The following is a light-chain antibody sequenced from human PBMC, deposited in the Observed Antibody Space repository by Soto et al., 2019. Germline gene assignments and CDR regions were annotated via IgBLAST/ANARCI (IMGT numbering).Light chain of an antibody. J-gene: IGKJ1*01. CDR2: DAS. V-gene: IGKV1-5*01. CDR3: HQYHTYST. Sequence: DIQMTQSPSTLSASVGDRVIITCRASQTISTWVAWYQHKTGKAPTLLIYDASSLEGGVPSRFSGGGSGTEFTLTISSLQPDDFATYYCHQYHTYSTFGQGTKVDIK. CDR1: QTISTW.